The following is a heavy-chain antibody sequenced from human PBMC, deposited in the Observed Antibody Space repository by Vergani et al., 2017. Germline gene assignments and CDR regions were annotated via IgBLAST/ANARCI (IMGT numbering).Heavy chain of an antibody. D-gene: IGHD2-2*02. V-gene: IGHV1-69*01. CDR2: IIPIFGTA. CDR3: ASGYQLLYAGGYYYGMDV. Sequence: QVQLVQSGAEVKKPGSSVKVSCKASGGTFSSYAISWVRQAPGQGLEWMGGIIPIFGTANYAQKFQGRVTITADESTSTAYMELSSLRSEDTAVYYCASGYQLLYAGGYYYGMDVWGQGTTVTVSS. CDR1: GGTFSSYA. J-gene: IGHJ6*02.